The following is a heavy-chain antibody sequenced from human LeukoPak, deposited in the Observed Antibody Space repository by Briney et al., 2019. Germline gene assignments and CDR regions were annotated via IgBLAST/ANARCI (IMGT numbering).Heavy chain of an antibody. J-gene: IGHJ1*01. CDR1: GSIFRSYC. V-gene: IGHV3-33*01. CDR3: VGASADRYLQL. D-gene: IGHD5-24*01. CDR2: IWYDGSKE. Sequence: GGSLRLSCAACGSIFRSYCMHWVRQAPGKGLEWVAVIWYDGSKEFYADSVKGRFTISRDNSKNRLSLQMNSLRAEDTAMYYCVGASADRYLQLWGRGTLVSVSA.